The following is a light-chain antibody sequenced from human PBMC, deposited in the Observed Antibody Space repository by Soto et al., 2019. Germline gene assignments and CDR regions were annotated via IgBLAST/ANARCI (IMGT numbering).Light chain of an antibody. J-gene: IGKJ2*01. V-gene: IGKV2-28*01. CDR2: LGS. CDR1: QRLLHSNGFNY. Sequence: DVVMTQSPLPLPVTPGEPASISCNSSQRLLHSNGFNYLDWYLQRPGQSPQLLIYLGSNRASGVPDRFSGSGSGTDFTLKISRVEADDVGVYYCMQALQSPRTFGQGSKLEIK. CDR3: MQALQSPRT.